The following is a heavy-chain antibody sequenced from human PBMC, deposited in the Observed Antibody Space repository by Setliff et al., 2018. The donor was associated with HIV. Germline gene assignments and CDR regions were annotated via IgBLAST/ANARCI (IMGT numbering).Heavy chain of an antibody. CDR2: ISGFNGKI. D-gene: IGHD4-17*01. Sequence: ASVKVSCKASGYTFSSYGISWVRQAPGQGLEWMGWISGFNGKINYAENLQGRVTLTTDSSASTAHMELWSLTSGDTAVYYCARDLGGEHDYADPAYMDVWGKGTTVTVSS. V-gene: IGHV1-18*01. J-gene: IGHJ6*03. CDR3: ARDLGGEHDYADPAYMDV. CDR1: GYTFSSYG.